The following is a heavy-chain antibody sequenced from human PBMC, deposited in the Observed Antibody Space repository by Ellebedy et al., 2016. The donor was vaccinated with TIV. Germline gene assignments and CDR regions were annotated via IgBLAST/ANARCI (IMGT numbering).Heavy chain of an antibody. CDR1: GFTFSSYW. D-gene: IGHD6-13*01. V-gene: IGHV3-7*03. Sequence: GGSLRLSCAASGFTFSSYWMSWVRQAPGKGLEWVANIKQDGSEKYYVDSVKGRFTISRDNAKNSLYLQMNSLRAEDTAVYYCAREGPLAAASFDYWGQGTLVTVSS. CDR2: IKQDGSEK. CDR3: AREGPLAAASFDY. J-gene: IGHJ4*02.